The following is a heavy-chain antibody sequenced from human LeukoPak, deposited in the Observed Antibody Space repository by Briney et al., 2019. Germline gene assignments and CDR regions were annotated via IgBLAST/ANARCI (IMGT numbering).Heavy chain of an antibody. J-gene: IGHJ5*02. Sequence: GGSLRLSCAASGFTFSNYAMHWARQAPGKGLEWVAVISYDGSKTYYADSVKGRFTISRDNSKNTLYLQMNSLRAEDTAVYYCTRDVPEYYGSGSYYPWGQGTVVTVSS. CDR1: GFTFSNYA. CDR3: TRDVPEYYGSGSYYP. D-gene: IGHD3-10*01. V-gene: IGHV3-30-3*01. CDR2: ISYDGSKT.